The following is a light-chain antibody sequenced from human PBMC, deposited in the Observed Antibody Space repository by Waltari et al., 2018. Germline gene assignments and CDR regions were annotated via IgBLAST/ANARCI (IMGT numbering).Light chain of an antibody. CDR3: QQRSNWPLYT. Sequence: EIVLTQSPATLSLPPGERVTLPCRARQRVLSDLTWYQQKPGQAPRLLIYDASNRATAIPARFSGSGSGIDFTLTISSLDPEDFAVYYCQQRSNWPLYTFGQGTKLEIK. V-gene: IGKV3-11*01. CDR1: QRVLSD. CDR2: DAS. J-gene: IGKJ2*01.